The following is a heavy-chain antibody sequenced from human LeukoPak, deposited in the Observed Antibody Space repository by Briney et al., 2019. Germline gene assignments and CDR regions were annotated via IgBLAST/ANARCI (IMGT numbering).Heavy chain of an antibody. V-gene: IGHV3-48*03. CDR2: ISSSGSTI. CDR3: ARHLVYYYYSMDV. CDR1: GFTFSSYE. D-gene: IGHD2-21*01. J-gene: IGHJ6*02. Sequence: GGSLRLSCAASGFTFSSYEMNWVRQAPGKGLGWVSYISSSGSTIYYGGSVKDRFIISRDNAKHSLYLQMHSPRPADTAVHYCARHLVYYYYSMDVSRQATTVTVSS.